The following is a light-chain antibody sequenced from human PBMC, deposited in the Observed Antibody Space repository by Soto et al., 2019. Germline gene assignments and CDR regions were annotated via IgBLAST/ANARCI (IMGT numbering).Light chain of an antibody. CDR3: TAWADSLSGWV. CDR2: RNT. J-gene: IGLJ3*02. CDR1: SSNIETNY. V-gene: IGLV1-47*01. Sequence: QPVLTQPPSASGTPGQRVIIACSGSSSNIETNYVYWYQQLPGTAPKLLIYRNTQRPSVGPDRSGGSKSGTSTSLALSGLRFEYEADYYCTAWADSLSGWVFVGGTMLTV.